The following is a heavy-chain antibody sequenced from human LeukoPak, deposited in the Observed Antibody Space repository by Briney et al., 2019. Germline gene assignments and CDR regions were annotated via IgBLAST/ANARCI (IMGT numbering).Heavy chain of an antibody. D-gene: IGHD5-18*01. CDR1: GYTFTSYG. Sequence: ASVKVSCKASGYTFTSYGISWVRQAPGQGLEWMGWISAYNGNTNYAQKLQGRVTMTTDTSTSTAYMELRSLRSDDTAVYYCARDGDTAMVDPYYYYYYGMDVWGQGTTVTVSS. CDR2: ISAYNGNT. CDR3: ARDGDTAMVDPYYYYYYGMDV. J-gene: IGHJ6*02. V-gene: IGHV1-18*01.